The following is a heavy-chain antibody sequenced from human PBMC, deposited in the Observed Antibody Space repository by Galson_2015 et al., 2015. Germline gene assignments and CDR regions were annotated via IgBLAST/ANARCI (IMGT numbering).Heavy chain of an antibody. J-gene: IGHJ4*02. Sequence: QSGAEVKKPGESLKISCKGSGYNFISYWIGWVRQMPGKGLEWMGIMYPGDSDTRYSPSLQGQVTISADKSINTAYLQWSSLKASDTAMYYCARRGIAAAGTSPSTLDYWGQGTLVTVYS. D-gene: IGHD6-13*01. CDR1: GYNFISYW. CDR3: ARRGIAAAGTSPSTLDY. CDR2: MYPGDSDT. V-gene: IGHV5-51*01.